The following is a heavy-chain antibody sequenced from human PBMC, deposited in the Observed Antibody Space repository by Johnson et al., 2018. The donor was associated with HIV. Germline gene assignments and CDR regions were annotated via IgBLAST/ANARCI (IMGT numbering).Heavy chain of an antibody. CDR2: INWNGCTT. D-gene: IGHD3-22*01. Sequence: VQLVESGGGEVRPGGSLRLSCAASGFSFDDYGMSWVRQAAGKGLEWVSGINWNGCTTCYEDSVKGRFPASRNNANNALYRQMNGLRDEDTALYYCARGLRDSSGHPFAFDFWGHGTMLTVSS. V-gene: IGHV3-20*04. CDR1: GFSFDDYG. J-gene: IGHJ3*01. CDR3: ARGLRDSSGHPFAFDF.